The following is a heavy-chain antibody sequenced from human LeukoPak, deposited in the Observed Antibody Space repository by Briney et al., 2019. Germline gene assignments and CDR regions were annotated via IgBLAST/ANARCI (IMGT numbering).Heavy chain of an antibody. D-gene: IGHD6-13*01. CDR1: GYTFTSYY. J-gene: IGHJ4*02. Sequence: ASVTVSCKASGYTFTSYYMHWVRQAPGQGLEWMGIINPSGASTGYAQKFQGRVTMTWDTSTTTVYMELSSLRSEDTAVYYCARFSSNWYSSFDYWGQGTLVTVSS. V-gene: IGHV1-46*01. CDR2: INPSGAST. CDR3: ARFSSNWYSSFDY.